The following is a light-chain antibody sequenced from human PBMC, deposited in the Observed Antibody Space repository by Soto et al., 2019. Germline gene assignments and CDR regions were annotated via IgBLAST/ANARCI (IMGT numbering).Light chain of an antibody. V-gene: IGLV2-14*01. CDR3: SSYTSSSTVV. CDR2: DVS. Sequence: QSALTQPASVSGSPGQSITISCTGTSSDVGGYNYVSWYQQHPGKAPKLMIYDVSNRPSGVSNRFSGSKSGNMASLTISGLQAEDEADYYCSSYTSSSTVVFGGGTQLPS. CDR1: SSDVGGYNY. J-gene: IGLJ2*01.